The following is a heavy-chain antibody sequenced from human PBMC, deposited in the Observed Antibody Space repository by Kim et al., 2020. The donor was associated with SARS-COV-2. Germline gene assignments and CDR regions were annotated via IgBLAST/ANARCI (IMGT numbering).Heavy chain of an antibody. D-gene: IGHD2-15*01. CDR2: MNPNSGNT. CDR3: ARGRRYLVVPAAMGGYCSGGSCYWYYIDY. CDR1: GYTFTSYD. V-gene: IGHV1-8*01. Sequence: ASVKVSCKASGYTFTSYDINWVRQATGQGLEWMGWMNPNSGNTGYAQKFQGRVTMTRNTSISTAYMELSSLRSEDTAVYYCARGRRYLVVPAAMGGYCSGGSCYWYYIDYWGQGTLVTVSS. J-gene: IGHJ4*02.